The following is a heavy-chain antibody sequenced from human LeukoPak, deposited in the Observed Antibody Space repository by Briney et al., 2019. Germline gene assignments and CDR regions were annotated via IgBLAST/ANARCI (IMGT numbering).Heavy chain of an antibody. J-gene: IGHJ3*02. Sequence: PGGSLRLSCAASGFTFSSYAMSWVRQAPGKGLEWVSAISGSGGSTYYADSVKGRFTISRDNSKNTLYLQMNSLRAEDTAVYYCAKDLGFGELGLRAFDIWGQGTMVTVSS. D-gene: IGHD3-10*01. CDR2: ISGSGGST. V-gene: IGHV3-23*01. CDR3: AKDLGFGELGLRAFDI. CDR1: GFTFSSYA.